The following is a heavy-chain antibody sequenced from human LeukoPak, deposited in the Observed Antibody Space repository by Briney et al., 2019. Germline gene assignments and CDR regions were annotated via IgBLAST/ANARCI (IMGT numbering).Heavy chain of an antibody. Sequence: GGSLRLSCAASGFTFSSYSMSWVRQAPGKGLEWVSSISSSSSYIYYADSVKGRFTISRDNAKNSLYLQMNSLRAEDTAVYYCARESLGSSGYYRDYWGQGTLVTVSS. D-gene: IGHD3-22*01. CDR1: GFTFSSYS. J-gene: IGHJ4*02. V-gene: IGHV3-21*01. CDR2: ISSSSSYI. CDR3: ARESLGSSGYYRDY.